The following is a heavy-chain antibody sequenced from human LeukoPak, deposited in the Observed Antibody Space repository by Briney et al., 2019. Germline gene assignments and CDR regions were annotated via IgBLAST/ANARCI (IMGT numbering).Heavy chain of an antibody. CDR3: ARAKIGELMFDY. V-gene: IGHV4-59*01. CDR1: GGSITSYY. CDR2: IDYSVST. D-gene: IGHD3-10*01. Sequence: SETLSLTCTVSGGSITSYYWSWIRQPPGKGLEWIGYIDYSVSTNYNPSLRGRVTISVDTSKNQFSLQLTSVTAADTAVYYCARAKIGELMFDYWGQGTLVTVSS. J-gene: IGHJ4*02.